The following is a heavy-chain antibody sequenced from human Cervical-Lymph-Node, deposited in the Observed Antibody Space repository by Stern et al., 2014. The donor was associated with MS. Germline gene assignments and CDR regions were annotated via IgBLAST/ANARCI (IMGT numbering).Heavy chain of an antibody. CDR3: ARSLDLRYYFDY. D-gene: IGHD5-12*01. CDR2: IDWDDDK. V-gene: IGHV2-70*01. J-gene: IGHJ4*02. CDR1: GFSLSTSGMC. Sequence: ESGPALVKPTQTLTLTCTFSGFSLSTSGMCVSWIRQPPGQALEWLALIDWDDDKYYSTSLKTRLTISKDTSKNQVVLTMTNMDPVDTATYYCARSLDLRYYFDYWGQGTLVTVSS.